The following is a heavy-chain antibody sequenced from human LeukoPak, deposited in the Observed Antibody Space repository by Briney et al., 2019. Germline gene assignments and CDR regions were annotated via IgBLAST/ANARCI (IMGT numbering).Heavy chain of an antibody. V-gene: IGHV4-34*01. Sequence: SETLSLTCAVYGGSFNGHHWTWIRQAPGKGLEWIGEIKHSGSTNYNPSLKSRVTISVDTSKNHFSLKLSSVTAADTAIYYCARERIIVAASYYFDYWGQGTLVTVSS. CDR2: IKHSGST. CDR3: ARERIIVAASYYFDY. CDR1: GGSFNGHH. J-gene: IGHJ4*02. D-gene: IGHD5-12*01.